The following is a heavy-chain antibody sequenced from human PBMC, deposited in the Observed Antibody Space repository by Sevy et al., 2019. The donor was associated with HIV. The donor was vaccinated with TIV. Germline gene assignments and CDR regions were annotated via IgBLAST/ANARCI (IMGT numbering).Heavy chain of an antibody. J-gene: IGHJ4*02. CDR3: ARARSQFYGDYYFDY. CDR1: GGSISSGGYS. D-gene: IGHD4-17*01. CDR2: IYHSGST. Sequence: SETLSLTCAVSGGSISSGGYSWSWIRQPPGKGLEWIGYIYHSGSTYYNPSLKCRVTISVDRSKNQFSLKLSSVTAADTAVYYCARARSQFYGDYYFDYWGQGTLVTVSS. V-gene: IGHV4-30-2*01.